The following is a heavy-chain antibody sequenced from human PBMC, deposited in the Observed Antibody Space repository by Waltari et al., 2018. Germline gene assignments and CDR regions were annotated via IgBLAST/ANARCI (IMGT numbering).Heavy chain of an antibody. V-gene: IGHV4-34*01. CDR1: GESFSGYY. Sequence: QVQLQQWGAGLLKPSETLSLTCAVYGESFSGYYWSLIRQPPGKGLEWIGEINHSGSTNYNPSLKSRVTISVDTSKNQFSLKLSSVTAADTAVYYCARHFGVVTTDAFDIWGQGTMVTVSS. D-gene: IGHD3-3*01. CDR3: ARHFGVVTTDAFDI. J-gene: IGHJ3*02. CDR2: INHSGST.